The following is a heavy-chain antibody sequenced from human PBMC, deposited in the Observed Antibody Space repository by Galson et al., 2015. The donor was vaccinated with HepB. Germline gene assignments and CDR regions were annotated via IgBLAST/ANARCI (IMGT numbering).Heavy chain of an antibody. V-gene: IGHV1-69*10. CDR2: VIPIVDKA. Sequence: SVKVSCKASGDTFSIYGISWVRQAPGHGLEWMGGVIPIVDKANYAQNFQGRVTFTADRSTNTAYMELSSLRSEDTALYYCARDQPSRAATGLHDAFDIWGQGTMVTVSS. J-gene: IGHJ3*02. D-gene: IGHD3-9*01. CDR3: ARDQPSRAATGLHDAFDI. CDR1: GDTFSIYG.